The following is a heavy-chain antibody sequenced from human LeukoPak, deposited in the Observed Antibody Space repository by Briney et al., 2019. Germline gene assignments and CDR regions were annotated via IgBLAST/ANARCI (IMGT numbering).Heavy chain of an antibody. CDR2: LSKTGATI. Sequence: GGSLRLSYAASGFTLSDYFMIWVRQVPGKGLQWVAYLSKTGATIQYEDSVKGRFTISRDNAQNTLYLQMNSVRVDDTGMYFCAREDYGGTNFDQWGQGTLVTVSS. V-gene: IGHV3-11*01. CDR1: GFTLSDYF. J-gene: IGHJ4*02. D-gene: IGHD4-23*01. CDR3: AREDYGGTNFDQ.